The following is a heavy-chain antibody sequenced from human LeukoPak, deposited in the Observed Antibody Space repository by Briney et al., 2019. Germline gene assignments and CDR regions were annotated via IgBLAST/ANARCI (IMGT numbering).Heavy chain of an antibody. D-gene: IGHD5/OR15-5a*01. Sequence: NPSETLSLTCTVSGGSTTSSDYLWTWIRQSPGKGLEWMGYISYSGSPYYNPSLKDRITISLDTSKNQFSLNLSSVTASDTAIYYCARTDVYDHSGGLDAWGQGTTVTVSS. J-gene: IGHJ6*02. CDR1: GGSTTSSDYL. V-gene: IGHV4-30-4*01. CDR2: ISYSGSP. CDR3: ARTDVYDHSGGLDA.